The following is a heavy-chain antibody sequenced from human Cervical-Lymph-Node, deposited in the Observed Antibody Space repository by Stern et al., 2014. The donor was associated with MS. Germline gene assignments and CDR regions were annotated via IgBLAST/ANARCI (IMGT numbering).Heavy chain of an antibody. J-gene: IGHJ6*02. CDR3: ARDRVGMDV. Sequence: VQLVQSGGGFVQPGGSLRLSCAASGFTITNYDMHWVRQVAGKRLEWVSAIGTCGDTYYPVSVKGRFTISRENAKNALYLQMNSLRVGDTAIYYCARDRVGMDVWGQGTTVTVAS. CDR2: IGTCGDT. V-gene: IGHV3-13*01. CDR1: GFTITNYD.